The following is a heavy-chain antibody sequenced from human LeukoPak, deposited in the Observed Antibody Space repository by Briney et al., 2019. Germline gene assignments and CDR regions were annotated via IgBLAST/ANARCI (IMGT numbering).Heavy chain of an antibody. CDR3: AKSGDSSGYYYSWFDP. J-gene: IGHJ5*02. D-gene: IGHD3-22*01. CDR1: GFTFSSYA. V-gene: IGHV3-23*01. Sequence: GGSLRLSCAASGFTFSSYAMSWVRQALGKGLEWVSAISGSGGSTYYADSVKGRFTISRDNSKNTLYLQMNSLRAEDTAVYYCAKSGDSSGYYYSWFDPWGQGTLVTVSS. CDR2: ISGSGGST.